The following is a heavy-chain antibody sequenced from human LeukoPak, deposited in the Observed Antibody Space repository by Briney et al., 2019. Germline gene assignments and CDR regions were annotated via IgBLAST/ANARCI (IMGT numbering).Heavy chain of an antibody. J-gene: IGHJ4*02. D-gene: IGHD6-19*01. Sequence: PSETLSLTCDVSGASISSHYWSWIRQPPVKVLEWIGYIYNIETTNYNPSLKGRVTMSTDTSKNQFSLKVRSVNAADTAVFYCARHERLGSLDYWGQGILVTVSS. CDR1: GASISSHY. CDR2: IYNIETT. V-gene: IGHV4-59*08. CDR3: ARHERLGSLDY.